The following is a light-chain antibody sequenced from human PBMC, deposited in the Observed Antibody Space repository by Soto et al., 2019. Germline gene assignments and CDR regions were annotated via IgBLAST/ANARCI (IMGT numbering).Light chain of an antibody. CDR3: QHRSSWPIT. Sequence: EIVMTQSPFTLSVSPGERATLSCRASQSVSSNLAWYQQKPGQAPRVLIYDISKRATGIPARFSGSGSATDFTLTISSLEPEDFAVYYCQHRSSWPITFGQGTRLEIK. J-gene: IGKJ5*01. CDR2: DIS. V-gene: IGKV3-11*01. CDR1: QSVSSN.